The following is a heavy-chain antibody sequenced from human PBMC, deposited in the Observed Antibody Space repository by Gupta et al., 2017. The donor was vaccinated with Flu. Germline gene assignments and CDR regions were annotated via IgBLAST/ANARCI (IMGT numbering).Heavy chain of an antibody. Sequence: EVQLVESGGGLVQPGGSLRLSCAASGFTFRDSWLNWVSQAPGKGLEWVANINQDGSTKNYVDSLKGRFTVSRDNAKNSLYLQMDSLRAEDTAVYFCARNRGWEQFDYWGQGTLVTVSS. CDR1: GFTFRDSW. CDR2: INQDGSTK. J-gene: IGHJ4*02. CDR3: ARNRGWEQFDY. V-gene: IGHV3-7*01. D-gene: IGHD5-24*01.